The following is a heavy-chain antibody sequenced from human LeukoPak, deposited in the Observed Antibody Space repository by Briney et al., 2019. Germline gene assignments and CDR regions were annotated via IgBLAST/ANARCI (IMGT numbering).Heavy chain of an antibody. CDR3: ARDLLSSGDY. V-gene: IGHV4-59*01. Sequence: SETLSLTCTVSGGSIRSSYWSWIRQPPGEGLEWIGCMFYSGTTNYNPSLKSRVTISVDTSKNQFSLKLSSVTAADTAVYYCARDLLSSGDYWGQGTLVAVSS. CDR2: MFYSGTT. J-gene: IGHJ4*02. CDR1: GGSIRSSY.